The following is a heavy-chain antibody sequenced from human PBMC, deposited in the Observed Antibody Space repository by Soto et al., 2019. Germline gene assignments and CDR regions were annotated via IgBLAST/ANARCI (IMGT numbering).Heavy chain of an antibody. Sequence: SETLSLTCAVYGGSFSGYYWSWIRQPPGKGLEWIGEINHSGSTNYNPSLKSRVTISVDTSKNQFSLKLSSVTAADTAVYYCARGKRVVPAALYYYYYYMDVWGKGTTVTVSS. CDR2: INHSGST. D-gene: IGHD2-2*01. J-gene: IGHJ6*03. V-gene: IGHV4-34*01. CDR3: ARGKRVVPAALYYYYYYMDV. CDR1: GGSFSGYY.